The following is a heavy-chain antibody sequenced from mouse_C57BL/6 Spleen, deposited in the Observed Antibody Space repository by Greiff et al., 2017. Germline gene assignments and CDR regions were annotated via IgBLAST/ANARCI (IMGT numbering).Heavy chain of an antibody. D-gene: IGHD2-4*01. CDR1: GYAFSSSW. J-gene: IGHJ2*01. CDR3: ADYYGDY. CDR2: IYPGDGDT. V-gene: IGHV1-82*01. Sequence: QVQLQQSGPELVKPGASVKISCKASGYAFSSSWMNWVKQRPGKGLEWIGRIYPGDGDTNYNGKFKGKATLTADKSSSTAYMQLSSLTSEDSAVYFCADYYGDYWGQGTTLTGSS.